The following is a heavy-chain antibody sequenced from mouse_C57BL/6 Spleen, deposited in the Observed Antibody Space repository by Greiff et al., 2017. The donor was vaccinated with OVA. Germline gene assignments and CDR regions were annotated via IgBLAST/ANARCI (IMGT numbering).Heavy chain of an antibody. CDR3: ARHERYGAMDD. Sequence: EVNVVESGGGLVKPGGSLKLSCAASGFTFSSYTMSWVRQTPEKRLEWVASISGGGGNTYYPDSVKGRFTISRYNAMNTLYLKMISVRSEDTALYYCARHERYGAMDDWGQGTSVTVSS. CDR2: ISGGGGNT. J-gene: IGHJ4*01. CDR1: GFTFSSYT. V-gene: IGHV5-9*01. D-gene: IGHD1-1*01.